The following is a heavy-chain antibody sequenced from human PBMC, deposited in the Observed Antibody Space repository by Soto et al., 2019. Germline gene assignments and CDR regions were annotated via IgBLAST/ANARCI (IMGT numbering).Heavy chain of an antibody. V-gene: IGHV3-11*06. Sequence: GGSLRLSCAASGFTFSDYYMSWIRQAPGKGLEWISYISGRNTFTQYADSVKGRFTISRDNAKNSLYLQLNSLTAEDTAVYYCARDGEVIIPGAIGGGYGLDVWGQGTTVTVSS. J-gene: IGHJ6*02. CDR1: GFTFSDYY. CDR2: ISGRNTFT. D-gene: IGHD2-2*02. CDR3: ARDGEVIIPGAIGGGYGLDV.